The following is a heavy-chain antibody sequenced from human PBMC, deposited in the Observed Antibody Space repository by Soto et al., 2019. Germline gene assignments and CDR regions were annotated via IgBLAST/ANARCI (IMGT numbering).Heavy chain of an antibody. Sequence: EAQLVESGGGLVQPGGSLRLSCAASGFTFSNYEMHWVRQAPGKGLEYVSGISNNGAHTDYAKSVKGRFTISRDNSENTLYLRMGSLSAEDMALYYCARRGYGSRWPNVYMDVWGKGTTVTVSS. D-gene: IGHD6-13*01. CDR3: ARRGYGSRWPNVYMDV. CDR1: GFTFSNYE. CDR2: ISNNGAHT. V-gene: IGHV3-64*01. J-gene: IGHJ6*03.